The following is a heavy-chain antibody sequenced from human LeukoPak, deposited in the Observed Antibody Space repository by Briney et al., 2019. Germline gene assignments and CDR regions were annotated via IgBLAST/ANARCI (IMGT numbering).Heavy chain of an antibody. V-gene: IGHV3-66*01. CDR1: GFTVSDNY. D-gene: IGHD3-10*01. CDR2: IYSGSNT. J-gene: IGHJ4*02. CDR3: AREKGILELIY. Sequence: GGSLRLSCAASGFTVSDNYMSWVRQAPGKGLEWVSVIYSGSNTYYADSVKGRFTISRDNSKNTLYLQINSLRAEDTAMYYCAREKGILELIYWGQGTLVTVSS.